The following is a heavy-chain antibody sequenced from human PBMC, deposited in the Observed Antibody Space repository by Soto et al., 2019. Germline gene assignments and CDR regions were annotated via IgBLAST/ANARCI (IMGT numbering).Heavy chain of an antibody. J-gene: IGHJ4*02. CDR1: GFTFSSYA. V-gene: IGHV3-23*01. D-gene: IGHD6-19*01. CDR2: ISGSGDST. CDR3: ARRTSGWYLDY. Sequence: EVQLLESGGGLVQPGGSLRLSCAASGFTFSSYAMSWVRQAPGKGLEWVSVISGSGDSTYYADSVKGRFTISRDNSKNTLYLQMNSLRAEDTAVNYCARRTSGWYLDYLGQGILVTVSS.